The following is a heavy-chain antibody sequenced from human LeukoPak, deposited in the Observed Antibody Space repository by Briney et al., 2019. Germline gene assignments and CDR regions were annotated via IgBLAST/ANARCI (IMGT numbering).Heavy chain of an antibody. CDR2: INAGNGNT. CDR3: ARSTKLTGDPDVLDY. CDR1: GYTFTSYA. V-gene: IGHV1-3*03. Sequence: ASVKVSCKTSGYTFTSYAMHWVRQAPGQRLEWMGWINAGNGNTKYPQKLQGRVTITRDTSARTFYMEMSSLRSEDMAVYYCARSTKLTGDPDVLDYWGQGTLVTVSS. J-gene: IGHJ4*02. D-gene: IGHD7-27*01.